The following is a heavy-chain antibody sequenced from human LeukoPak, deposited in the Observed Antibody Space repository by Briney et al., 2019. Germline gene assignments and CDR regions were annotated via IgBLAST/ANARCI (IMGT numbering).Heavy chain of an antibody. CDR3: VAIGLYSSSWSHYFDY. CDR1: GYTLTELS. Sequence: ASVKVSCKVSGYTLTELSMHWVRQAPGKGPEWMGGFDPEDGETIYAQKFQGRVTMTEDTSTDTAYMELSSLRSEDTAVYYCVAIGLYSSSWSHYFDYWGQGTLVTVSS. J-gene: IGHJ4*02. V-gene: IGHV1-24*01. D-gene: IGHD6-13*01. CDR2: FDPEDGET.